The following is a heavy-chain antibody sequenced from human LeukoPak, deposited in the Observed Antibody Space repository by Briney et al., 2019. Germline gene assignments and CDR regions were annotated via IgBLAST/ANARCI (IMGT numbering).Heavy chain of an antibody. Sequence: GGSLRLSCGASGFAFNSYWMSWVRQAPGKGPEWVANIKRDGSDTYYVDSVKGRFTISRDNYKSSLYLQLNSLTVEDTAVYYCARDANYYDSRGENYFNYWGQGTLVTLSS. CDR1: GFAFNSYW. CDR3: ARDANYYDSRGENYFNY. V-gene: IGHV3-7*01. D-gene: IGHD3-22*01. CDR2: IKRDGSDT. J-gene: IGHJ4*02.